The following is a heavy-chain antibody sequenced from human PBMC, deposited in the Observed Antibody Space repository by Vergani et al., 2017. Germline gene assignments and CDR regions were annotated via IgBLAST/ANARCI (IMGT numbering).Heavy chain of an antibody. CDR3: VRDYNYGFDY. Sequence: EVQLVESGGGLVPPGGSLRLSCEVSGFLFNNYPMNWVRQSPGKGLEWVSNIRTTAESGEFYADSVKGRFTISRDDAKRSLYLNMSNLRADDTAVYFCVRDYNYGFDYWGPGTMVTVSP. D-gene: IGHD5-18*01. J-gene: IGHJ4*02. CDR1: GFLFNNYP. V-gene: IGHV3-48*01. CDR2: IRTTAESGE.